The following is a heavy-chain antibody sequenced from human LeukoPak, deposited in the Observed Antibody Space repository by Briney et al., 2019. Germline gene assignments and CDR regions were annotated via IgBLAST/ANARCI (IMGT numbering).Heavy chain of an antibody. D-gene: IGHD3-16*01. CDR3: AREFGYN. J-gene: IGHJ4*02. CDR1: GFTFSNYS. Sequence: GGSLRLSCATSGFTFSNYSMTWVRKPPGKGLEWVANIKQDGSETNYADSVKGRFTISRDNSKNTLYLQMNSLRAEDTAVYYCAREFGYNWGQGTLVTVSS. CDR2: IKQDGSET. V-gene: IGHV3-7*01.